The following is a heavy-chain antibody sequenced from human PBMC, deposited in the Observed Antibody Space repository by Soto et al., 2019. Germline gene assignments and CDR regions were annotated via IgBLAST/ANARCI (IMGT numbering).Heavy chain of an antibody. CDR3: ARVSGSYYYGMDV. CDR1: CGSISSSNW. V-gene: IGHV4-4*02. Sequence: QVQLQESGPGLVKPSGTLSLTCAVSCGSISSSNWWSWVRQPPGKGLEWIGEIYHSGSTNYNPSLKRRVTISVDKSKNQFSLKLSSVTAADTAVYYCARVSGSYYYGMDVWGQGTTVTVSS. J-gene: IGHJ6*02. D-gene: IGHD1-26*01. CDR2: IYHSGST.